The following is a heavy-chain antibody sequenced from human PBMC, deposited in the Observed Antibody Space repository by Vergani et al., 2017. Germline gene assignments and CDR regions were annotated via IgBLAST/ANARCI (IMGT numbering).Heavy chain of an antibody. CDR2: IVVGSGNT. V-gene: IGHV1-58*02. D-gene: IGHD2-2*02. CDR3: AAEKGYCSSTSCSTDYYGMDV. J-gene: IGHJ6*02. Sequence: QMQLVQSGPEVKKPGTSVKVSCKASGFTFTSSAMQWVRQARGQRLEWIGWIVVGSGNTNYAQKLQERVTITRDMSTSTAYMELSSLRSEDTAVYYCAAEKGYCSSTSCSTDYYGMDVWGQGTTVTVSS. CDR1: GFTFTSSA.